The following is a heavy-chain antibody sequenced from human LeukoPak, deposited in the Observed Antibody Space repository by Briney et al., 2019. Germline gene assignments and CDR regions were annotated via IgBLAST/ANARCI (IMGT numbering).Heavy chain of an antibody. CDR2: IYTSGST. CDR3: ARHSDSSGLGSLYYYYMDV. V-gene: IGHV4-4*07. Sequence: PSETLSLTCTVSGGSISSYYWSWIRQPAGKGLEWIGRIYTSGSTNYNPSLKSRVTMSVDTSKNQFSLKLSSVTAADTAVYYCARHSDSSGLGSLYYYYMDVWGKGTTVTVSS. CDR1: GGSISSYY. D-gene: IGHD3-22*01. J-gene: IGHJ6*03.